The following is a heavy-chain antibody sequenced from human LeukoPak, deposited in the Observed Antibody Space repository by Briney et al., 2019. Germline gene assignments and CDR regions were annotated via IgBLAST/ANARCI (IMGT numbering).Heavy chain of an antibody. CDR3: ARERIVGATEGFDY. V-gene: IGHV3-11*01. CDR1: GFTFNDYY. D-gene: IGHD1-26*01. Sequence: GGSLRLSCAASGFTFNDYYMSWIRQAPGKGLEWVSYISSSGSTIYYADSVKGRFTISRDNAKNSLYLQMNSLRAEDTAVYYCARERIVGATEGFDYWGQGTLVTVSS. CDR2: ISSSGSTI. J-gene: IGHJ4*02.